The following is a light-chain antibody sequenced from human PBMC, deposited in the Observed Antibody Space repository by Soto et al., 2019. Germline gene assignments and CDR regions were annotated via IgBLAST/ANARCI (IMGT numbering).Light chain of an antibody. CDR2: DAS. CDR1: QSFRGL. V-gene: IGKV3-11*01. Sequence: EVVLTQSPGTLSLSPGERATLSCRASQSFRGLLAWYQQKPGQAPRLLIYDASNRATGIPPRFSGSGSGTDFTLTISSLEPEDSAVYYCQQRHMWPITFGQGTRLEMK. J-gene: IGKJ5*01. CDR3: QQRHMWPIT.